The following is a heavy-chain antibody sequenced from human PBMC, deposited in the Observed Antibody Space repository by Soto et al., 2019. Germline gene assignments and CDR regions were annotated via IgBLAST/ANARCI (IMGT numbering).Heavy chain of an antibody. CDR2: ITTAGDT. J-gene: IGHJ6*02. CDR3: ARELHGGSYGMDV. V-gene: IGHV3-13*01. CDR1: GFTFSNYD. Sequence: EVQLVESGGGLVQPGGSLRLSCAASGFTFSNYDRHCVRQVTGKGLEWVSGITTAGDTYYPGSVKGRFTISREKAKNSLYLQMNSLSAGDTAVYYCARELHGGSYGMDVWGQGTTVTVSS.